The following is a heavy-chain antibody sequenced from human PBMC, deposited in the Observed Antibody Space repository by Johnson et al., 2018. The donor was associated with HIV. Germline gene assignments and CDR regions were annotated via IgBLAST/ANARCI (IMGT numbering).Heavy chain of an antibody. CDR2: ISWNSGSI. Sequence: VQLVESGGGLVQPGGSLRLSCTASGFTFSNYAMSWVRQAPGKGLEWVSGISWNSGSIGYADSVKGRFTISRDNAKNYLYLQMNSLRAEDTAVYYCARGGIAAKEPWRAFDIWGQGTMVTVSS. J-gene: IGHJ3*02. CDR1: GFTFSNYA. V-gene: IGHV3-9*01. CDR3: ARGGIAAKEPWRAFDI. D-gene: IGHD6-13*01.